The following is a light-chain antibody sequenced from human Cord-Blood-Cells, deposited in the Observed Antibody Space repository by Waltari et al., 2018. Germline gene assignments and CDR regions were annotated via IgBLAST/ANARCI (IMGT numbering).Light chain of an antibody. Sequence: DIQMTKSPSTLPASVGDRVTITCRASHSISDWLAWYQQKPGKAPKLLFYKASSLESGIPSRFSGSGSGTEFTLTISSLQPDDFATYYCQQYNSYSGTFGQGTKVEIK. V-gene: IGKV1-5*03. CDR2: KAS. CDR1: HSISDW. CDR3: QQYNSYSGT. J-gene: IGKJ1*01.